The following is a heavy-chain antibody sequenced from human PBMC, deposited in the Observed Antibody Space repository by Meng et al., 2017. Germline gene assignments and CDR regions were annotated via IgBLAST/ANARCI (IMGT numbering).Heavy chain of an antibody. D-gene: IGHD6-19*01. CDR2: IYSGGST. CDR1: GFSVTTSY. Sequence: VPLAETGGGLIQPVGSLRLSCTASGFSVTTSYMSWVRQAPGKGLEWVSVIYSGGSTNYADSVKGRFSISRDNSKNTLYLQMNSLRAEDTAVYFCARDSSSGWYHNYWGQGTLVTVSS. V-gene: IGHV3-53*02. CDR3: ARDSSSGWYHNY. J-gene: IGHJ4*02.